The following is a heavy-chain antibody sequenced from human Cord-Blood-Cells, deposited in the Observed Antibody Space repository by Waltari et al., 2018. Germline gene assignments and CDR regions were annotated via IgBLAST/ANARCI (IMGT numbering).Heavy chain of an antibody. CDR1: GSTFTGYY. D-gene: IGHD6-13*01. CDR2: INPKSGGT. J-gene: IGHJ3*02. Sequence: QVPPVTSGAEVKKPGAPVQVSCKASGSTFTGYYMPLVRQAPGQGLEWMGWINPKSGGTNYAQKFQGWVTMTREKSISTAYMELSRLRSDDTAVYYCATIIAAAGDHAFDIWGQGTMVTVSS. CDR3: ATIIAAAGDHAFDI. V-gene: IGHV1-2*04.